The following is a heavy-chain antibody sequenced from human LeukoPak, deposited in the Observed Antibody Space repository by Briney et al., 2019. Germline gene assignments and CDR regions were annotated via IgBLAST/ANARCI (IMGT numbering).Heavy chain of an antibody. CDR3: AKDRLAAAGTWIDY. Sequence: PGGSLRLSCAASGFTFSGYGMHWVRQAPGKGLEWVAFIRYDGSNKYYADSVRGQFTISRDNSKNTLYLQMNSLRAEDTAVYYCAKDRLAAAGTWIDYWGQGTLVTVSS. V-gene: IGHV3-30*02. D-gene: IGHD6-13*01. CDR1: GFTFSGYG. CDR2: IRYDGSNK. J-gene: IGHJ4*02.